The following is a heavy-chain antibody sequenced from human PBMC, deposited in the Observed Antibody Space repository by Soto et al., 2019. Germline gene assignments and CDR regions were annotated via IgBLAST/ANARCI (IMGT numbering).Heavy chain of an antibody. J-gene: IGHJ4*02. CDR2: INSDGSTT. Sequence: GGSLRLSCAASGFTFISYWMHWVRQAPGKGLVWVSRINSDGSTTIYADSVKGRFTISRDNAKNTLYLQMNSLTVEDTAVYYCARRYCSGGSCYQLDDWGRGTLVNVSS. CDR1: GFTFISYW. D-gene: IGHD2-15*01. CDR3: ARRYCSGGSCYQLDD. V-gene: IGHV3-74*01.